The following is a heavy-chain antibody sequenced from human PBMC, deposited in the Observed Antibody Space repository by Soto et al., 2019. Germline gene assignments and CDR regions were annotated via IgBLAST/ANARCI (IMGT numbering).Heavy chain of an antibody. CDR1: GYSFTSYW. J-gene: IGHJ6*02. CDR3: AAYYGSGSYYNYYYYGMDV. V-gene: IGHV5-51*01. D-gene: IGHD3-10*01. CDR2: IYPGDSDT. Sequence: GESLKISCKGSGYSFTSYWIGWVRQMPGKGLEWMGIIYPGDSDTRYSPSFQGQVTISADKSISTAYLQWSSLKASDTAMYYCAAYYGSGSYYNYYYYGMDVWGQGTTVTVSS.